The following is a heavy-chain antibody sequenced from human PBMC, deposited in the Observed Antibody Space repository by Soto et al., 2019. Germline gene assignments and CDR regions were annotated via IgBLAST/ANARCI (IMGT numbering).Heavy chain of an antibody. CDR3: ANAYYVDSSTSALVPSFAC. Sequence: PGGSLRLSCAASGLTFSNNALSWVRQAPGKVLEWVSGISGTGVSTYYANSVKGRFTISRDNSRNTLYLQMDSLRAEDTAIYYCANAYYVDSSTSALVPSFACWGQGTLVNVSS. J-gene: IGHJ4*02. V-gene: IGHV3-23*01. CDR1: GLTFSNNA. CDR2: ISGTGVST. D-gene: IGHD3-22*01.